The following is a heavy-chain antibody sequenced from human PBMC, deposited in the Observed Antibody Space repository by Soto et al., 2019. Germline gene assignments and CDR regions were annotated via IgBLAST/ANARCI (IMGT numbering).Heavy chain of an antibody. D-gene: IGHD5-12*01. J-gene: IGHJ4*02. CDR2: IYWDDDK. CDR1: GFSLSTSGVG. CDR3: AHSPWIYPPPSFDY. Sequence: SGPTLGNPTQTLTLTCTCSGFSLSTSGVGVGWIRQPPGKALEWLALIYWDDDKRYSPSLKSRLTITKDTSKNQVVLTMTNMDPVDTATYYCAHSPWIYPPPSFDYWGQGTLVTVSS. V-gene: IGHV2-5*02.